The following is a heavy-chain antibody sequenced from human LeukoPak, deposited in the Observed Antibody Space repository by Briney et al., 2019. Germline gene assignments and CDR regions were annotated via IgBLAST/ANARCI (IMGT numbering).Heavy chain of an antibody. CDR2: IKQDGSEK. CDR1: GFTFSSYW. Sequence: PGGSLRLSCAASGFTFSSYWMSWVRQAPGKGLEWVASIKQDGSEKYYVDSVKGRFTISRDNAKNSLYLQLNSLRAEDTAVYYCARGLQWLVSDAFDIWGQGTMVTVSS. D-gene: IGHD6-19*01. J-gene: IGHJ3*02. V-gene: IGHV3-7*01. CDR3: ARGLQWLVSDAFDI.